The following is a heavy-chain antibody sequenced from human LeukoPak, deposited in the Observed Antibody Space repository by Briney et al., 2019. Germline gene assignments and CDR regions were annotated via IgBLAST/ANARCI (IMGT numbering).Heavy chain of an antibody. CDR1: GFTFSTYA. J-gene: IGHJ4*02. V-gene: IGHV3-23*01. CDR2: ISGSGGST. CDR3: AKLVASGTQY. Sequence: GGSLRLSCAASGFTFSTYAMTWVRQAPGKGLEWVSAISGSGGSTLYADSVKGRFTISRDNSKNTLYLQMNSLRAEDTAVFYCAKLVASGTQYWGQGTLVTVSS. D-gene: IGHD6-13*01.